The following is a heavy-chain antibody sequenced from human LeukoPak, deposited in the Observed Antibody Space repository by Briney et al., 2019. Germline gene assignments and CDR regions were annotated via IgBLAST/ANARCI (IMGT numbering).Heavy chain of an antibody. CDR2: ISSSGSTI. CDR1: GFTFSSYE. Sequence: PGGSLRLSCAASGFTFSSYEMNWVRQAPGKGLEWVSYISSSGSTIYYADSVKGRFTISRDNAKSSLYLQMNSLRAEDTAVYYCARYDHVWGSYRYRGEFDYWGQGTLVTVSS. V-gene: IGHV3-48*03. CDR3: ARYDHVWGSYRYRGEFDY. J-gene: IGHJ4*02. D-gene: IGHD3-16*02.